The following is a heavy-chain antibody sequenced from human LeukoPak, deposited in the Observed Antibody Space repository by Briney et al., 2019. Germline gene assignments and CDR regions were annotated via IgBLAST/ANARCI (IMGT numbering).Heavy chain of an antibody. CDR1: GGSITSSSYY. V-gene: IGHV4-39*01. Sequence: PSETLSLTCTVSGGSITSSSYYWGWIRQPPGKGLEWIGSVYYSGYTYSNPPVASRVTISVDTSKNQFSLKLSSVTAADTAIYYCAKHYMGSYDNRGLDYWGQGTLVTVSS. CDR3: AKHYMGSYDNRGLDY. D-gene: IGHD3-10*01. J-gene: IGHJ4*02. CDR2: VYYSGYT.